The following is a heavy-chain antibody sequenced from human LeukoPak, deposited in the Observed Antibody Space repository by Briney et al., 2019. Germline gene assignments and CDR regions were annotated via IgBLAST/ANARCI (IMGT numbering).Heavy chain of an antibody. V-gene: IGHV4-34*01. J-gene: IGHJ4*02. CDR3: ARATYCSGDSCYSGIFDY. CDR1: GGSFSGYY. D-gene: IGHD2-15*01. Sequence: SETLSLTCAVYGGSFSGYYWSWIRQPPGKGLEWIGEIDHSGSTNYNPSLKSRVTISVDTSKNQFSLKLSSVTAADTAVYYCARATYCSGDSCYSGIFDYWGQGTLVTVSS. CDR2: IDHSGST.